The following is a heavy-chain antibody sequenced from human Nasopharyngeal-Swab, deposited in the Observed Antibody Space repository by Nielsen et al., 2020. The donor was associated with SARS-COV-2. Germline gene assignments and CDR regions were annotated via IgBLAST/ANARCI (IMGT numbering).Heavy chain of an antibody. V-gene: IGHV4-4*02. Sequence: SETLSLTCAVSGGSISSSNWWTWVRQSPEKGLEWIGEIFHSGSINYNPSLQSRVTISIDKSKNEFSLKLRSVTAADTAIYYCARGAGSGWHCFDSWGQGTLVTVSS. CDR3: ARGAGSGWHCFDS. CDR2: IFHSGSI. J-gene: IGHJ4*02. D-gene: IGHD6-19*01. CDR1: GGSISSSNW.